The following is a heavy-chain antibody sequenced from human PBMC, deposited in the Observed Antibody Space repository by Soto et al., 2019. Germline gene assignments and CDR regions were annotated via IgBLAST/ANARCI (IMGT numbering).Heavy chain of an antibody. CDR1: EFTFSNYA. J-gene: IGHJ3*02. CDR2: ISSSGGST. CDR3: AKDIQGRGATTGDDAFDI. Sequence: EVQLLESGGGLVQPGGSLRLSCVASEFTFSNYAMNWDRQAPGEGPEWVSLISSSGGSTYYADSVKGRFSISRDNSKNPLYLQMNSLRVEDTAIYYCAKDIQGRGATTGDDAFDIWGQGTMVTVSS. D-gene: IGHD2-8*02. V-gene: IGHV3-23*01.